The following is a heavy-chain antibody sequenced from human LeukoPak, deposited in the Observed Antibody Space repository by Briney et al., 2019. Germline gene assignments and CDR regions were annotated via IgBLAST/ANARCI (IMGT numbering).Heavy chain of an antibody. V-gene: IGHV1-69*06. CDR2: IIPIFGTA. D-gene: IGHD1-1*01. Sequence: ASVKVSCKASGGTFSSYAISWVRQAPGQGLEWMGGIIPIFGTANYAQKFQGRVTITADKSTSTAYMELSSLRSEDTAVYYCARDPGGNDDVYWGQGTLVTVSS. CDR1: GGTFSSYA. CDR3: ARDPGGNDDVY. J-gene: IGHJ4*02.